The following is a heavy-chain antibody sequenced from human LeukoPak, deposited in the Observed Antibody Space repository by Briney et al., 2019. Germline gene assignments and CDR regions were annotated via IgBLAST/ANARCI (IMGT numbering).Heavy chain of an antibody. CDR3: ARNLLLRFGESSSDCFDP. J-gene: IGHJ5*02. Sequence: ASVKVSCKASGYTFTSYDINWVRQATGQGLEWMGWMNPNSGNTGYAQKFQGRVNMTRNNSISIAYMEMSSLRSEDTALYYCARNLLLRFGESSSDCFDPWGQGTLVTVSS. D-gene: IGHD3-10*01. CDR1: GYTFTSYD. V-gene: IGHV1-8*01. CDR2: MNPNSGNT.